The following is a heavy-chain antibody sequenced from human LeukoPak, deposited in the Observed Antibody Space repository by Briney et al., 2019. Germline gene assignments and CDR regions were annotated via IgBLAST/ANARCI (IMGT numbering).Heavy chain of an antibody. CDR3: ARNLEYCGGDCYDY. J-gene: IGHJ4*02. CDR1: GYIFVSYW. V-gene: IGHV5-51*01. CDR2: IFPGDSDT. D-gene: IGHD2-21*02. Sequence: GESPKISCKGSGYIFVSYWIGWVRQMPGKGLEWMGIIFPGDSDTRYSPSFQGQVTISADKSISTAYLQWSSLKASDSAMYYCARNLEYCGGDCYDYWGQGTLVTVSS.